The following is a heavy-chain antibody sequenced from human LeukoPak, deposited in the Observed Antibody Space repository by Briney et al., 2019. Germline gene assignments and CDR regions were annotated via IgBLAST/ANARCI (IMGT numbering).Heavy chain of an antibody. Sequence: ASVKVSCKASGYTYSSYGINWVRQAPGQGLEWMGWTNTSNGNTKYAQKFQGRVTMTTDTSTSTAYMELSRLRSDDTAVYYCARAGYSYGTMDVWGQGTTVTVSS. J-gene: IGHJ6*02. CDR1: GYTYSSYG. V-gene: IGHV1-18*01. CDR3: ARAGYSYGTMDV. CDR2: TNTSNGNT. D-gene: IGHD5-18*01.